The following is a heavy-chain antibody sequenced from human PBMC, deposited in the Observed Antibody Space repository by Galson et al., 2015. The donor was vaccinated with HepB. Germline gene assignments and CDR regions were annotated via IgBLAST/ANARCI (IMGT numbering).Heavy chain of an antibody. CDR2: ILSIDEK. J-gene: IGHJ4*02. V-gene: IGHV2-26*01. D-gene: IGHD1-26*01. CDR3: ARVAQGAASDF. CDR1: GFSLSDVRMG. Sequence: PALVKPTQTLTLTCTVSGFSLSDVRMGVTWFRQPPGMALEWLAHILSIDEKSYNTSLKSRLSISKDTSKSQVVLTMTNMDPVDTATYYCARVAQGAASDFWGQGTLVTVSS.